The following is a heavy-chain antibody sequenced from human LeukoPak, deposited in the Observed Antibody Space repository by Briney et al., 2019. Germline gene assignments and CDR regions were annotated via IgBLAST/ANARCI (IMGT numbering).Heavy chain of an antibody. CDR2: IYYSGST. V-gene: IGHV4-31*03. CDR1: GGSISSGGYY. J-gene: IGHJ5*02. D-gene: IGHD3-22*01. Sequence: SETLSLTCTVSGGSISSGGYYWTWIRQHPGKGLECIGYIYYSGSTYYNPSLKSRVTISIDTSKNQFSLKLSSVTAADTAVYFCARAKAGGYYDSNGYYPTWGQGTLVTVAS. CDR3: ARAKAGGYYDSNGYYPT.